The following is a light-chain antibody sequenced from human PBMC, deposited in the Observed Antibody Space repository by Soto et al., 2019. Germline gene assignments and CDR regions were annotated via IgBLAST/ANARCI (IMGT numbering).Light chain of an antibody. CDR3: QQYNSFPT. CDR1: QSISSW. J-gene: IGKJ1*01. CDR2: KAS. V-gene: IGKV1-5*03. Sequence: DIQMTQSPPTLSASVGDRVTITCRASQSISSWLAWYQQKPGKAPKLLIYKASSLESGVPSRFSGSGSGTEFTLTISSLQPDDFATYYCQQYNSFPTFGQGTRVEIK.